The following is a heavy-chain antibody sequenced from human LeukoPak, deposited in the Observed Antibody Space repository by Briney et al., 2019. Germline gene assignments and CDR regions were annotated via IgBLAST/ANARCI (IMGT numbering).Heavy chain of an antibody. CDR1: GYTFTSYD. V-gene: IGHV1-8*01. J-gene: IGHJ6*03. Sequence: ASVKVSCKASGYTFTSYDINWVRQATGQGREWMGWMNPNSGNTGYAQKFQGRVTMTRNTSISTAYMELSSLRSEDTAVYYCAKIHYDFWSGYNRGYYYYYYMDVWGKGTTVTVSS. CDR3: AKIHYDFWSGYNRGYYYYYYMDV. CDR2: MNPNSGNT. D-gene: IGHD3-3*01.